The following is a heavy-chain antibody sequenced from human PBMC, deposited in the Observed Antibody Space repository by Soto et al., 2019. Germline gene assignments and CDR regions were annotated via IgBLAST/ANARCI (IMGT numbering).Heavy chain of an antibody. CDR2: ISGSGGTT. V-gene: IGHV3-23*01. CDR3: AKGRSALPIFDY. Sequence: EVQLLESGGGWIQPGGSLRLSCAASGFSFSNYAMNWVRQAPGKGLEWVSFISGSGGTTDYADSVRGRFRLSRDNSMNTVDLEMNSLRTEDTAVYFCAKGRSALPIFDYWGQGVMVTVSS. J-gene: IGHJ4*02. CDR1: GFSFSNYA.